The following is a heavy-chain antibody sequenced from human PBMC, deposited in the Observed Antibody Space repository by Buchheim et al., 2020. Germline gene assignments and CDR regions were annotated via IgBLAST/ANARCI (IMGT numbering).Heavy chain of an antibody. CDR1: GGSFSGYY. J-gene: IGHJ5*02. V-gene: IGHV4-34*01. CDR2: INHSGST. Sequence: QVQLQQWGAGLLKPSETLSLTCAVYGGSFSGYYWSWIRQPPGKGLEWIGEINHSGSTNYNPSLKSRVTISVDTSKNQFSLKLSSVTAADTAMYYCARAVLGAGTGTGDWFDPWGQGTL. D-gene: IGHD1-7*01. CDR3: ARAVLGAGTGTGDWFDP.